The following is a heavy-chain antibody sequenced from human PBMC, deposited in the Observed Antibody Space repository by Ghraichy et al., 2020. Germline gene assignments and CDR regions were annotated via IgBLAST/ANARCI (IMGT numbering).Heavy chain of an antibody. V-gene: IGHV3-74*01. CDR1: GFTFSSFW. Sequence: GGSLRLSCAASGFTFSSFWMHWVRQAPGKGLVWVSRINTDGSTTTYADSVKGRFTISRDNVKNTLYLQMNSLRAEETAVYYCVRDLVAVAGNHFDNWGQGTLVTVSS. CDR2: INTDGSTT. D-gene: IGHD6-19*01. J-gene: IGHJ4*02. CDR3: VRDLVAVAGNHFDN.